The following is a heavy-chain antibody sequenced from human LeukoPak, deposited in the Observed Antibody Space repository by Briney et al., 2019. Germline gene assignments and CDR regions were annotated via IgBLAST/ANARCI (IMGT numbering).Heavy chain of an antibody. CDR2: IIPIVGLT. D-gene: IGHD3-10*01. Sequence: GASVKVSCKASGGTFNKNSIAWVRQAPGQGLEWMGRIIPIVGLTNYAQRFQGRITITADYSTTTAYMVLSSLRSEDTAVYYCSRVQAVGFPVAVDAYYSYGMDVWGQGTTVTVSS. CDR3: SRVQAVGFPVAVDAYYSYGMDV. V-gene: IGHV1-69*04. J-gene: IGHJ6*02. CDR1: GGTFNKNS.